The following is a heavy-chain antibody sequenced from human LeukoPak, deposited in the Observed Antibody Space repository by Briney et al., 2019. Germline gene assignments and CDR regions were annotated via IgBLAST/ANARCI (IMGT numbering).Heavy chain of an antibody. Sequence: ASVKVSCKTSGYTFTNYDINWVRQATGQGLEWMGWINPKSGYTGHAQKFQGRVTITRDTSISTVYMELSSLRSEDTAVYYCARNPYSSSLNWFDPWGQGTLVTVSS. V-gene: IGHV1-8*03. CDR2: INPKSGYT. CDR3: ARNPYSSSLNWFDP. D-gene: IGHD6-6*01. J-gene: IGHJ5*02. CDR1: GYTFTNYD.